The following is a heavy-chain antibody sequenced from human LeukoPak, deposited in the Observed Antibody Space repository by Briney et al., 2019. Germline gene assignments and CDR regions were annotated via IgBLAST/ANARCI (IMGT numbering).Heavy chain of an antibody. V-gene: IGHV3-64D*06. J-gene: IGHJ5*02. Sequence: GGSLRLSCSASGFIFSDCAMHWVRQAPGKGLEYVSAITTNGNSTYYADSVKGRFTISRDNSKNTLYLQMSSLRAEDTAVYYCARQTQDMVVPTALGLNWFDPWGQGTLVTVSS. CDR1: GFIFSDCA. CDR2: ITTNGNST. D-gene: IGHD2-2*01. CDR3: ARQTQDMVVPTALGLNWFDP.